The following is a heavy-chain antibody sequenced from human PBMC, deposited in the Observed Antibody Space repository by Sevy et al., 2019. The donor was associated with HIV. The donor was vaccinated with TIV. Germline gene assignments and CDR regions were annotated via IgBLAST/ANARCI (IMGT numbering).Heavy chain of an antibody. J-gene: IGHJ4*02. V-gene: IGHV3-7*03. CDR3: ARGYDYFDY. CDR2: IKQDGSEK. Sequence: GGSLRLSCAASGFTFSSYWTSWLRQAPGKGLEWVANIKQDGSEKYYVDSVKGRFTISRDNAKNSLYLQMNSLRAEDTAVYYCARGYDYFDYWGQGTLVTVSS. CDR1: GFTFSSYW. D-gene: IGHD1-1*01.